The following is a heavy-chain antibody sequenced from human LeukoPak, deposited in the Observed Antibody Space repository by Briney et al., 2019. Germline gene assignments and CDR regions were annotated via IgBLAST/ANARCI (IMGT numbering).Heavy chain of an antibody. V-gene: IGHV4-4*07. Sequence: SETLSLTCTVSGGSISSCYWSWIRQPAGKGLEWIGRIYTSGSTNYNPSLKSRVTMSVDTSKNQFSLKLSSVTAADTAVYYCARESHYYDSSGYYYFTDYYYYYGMDVWGQGTTVTVSS. CDR2: IYTSGST. J-gene: IGHJ6*02. CDR3: ARESHYYDSSGYYYFTDYYYYYGMDV. CDR1: GGSISSCY. D-gene: IGHD3-22*01.